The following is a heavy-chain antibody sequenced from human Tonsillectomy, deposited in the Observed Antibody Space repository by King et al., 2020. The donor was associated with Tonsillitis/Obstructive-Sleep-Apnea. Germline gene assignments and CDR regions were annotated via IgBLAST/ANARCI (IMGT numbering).Heavy chain of an antibody. CDR1: GYSFTNYD. Sequence: QLVQSGAEVKKPGASVQVSCKASGYSFTNYDISWVRQAPGEGLEWMGWISVYNGNTKYAQKLQGRVTMTRDTSTSTAYMELRSLRSDDTAVYYCARDYAPGTFDYRGLGTQVTVSS. J-gene: IGHJ4*02. V-gene: IGHV1-18*04. D-gene: IGHD2-2*01. CDR2: ISVYNGNT. CDR3: ARDYAPGTFDY.